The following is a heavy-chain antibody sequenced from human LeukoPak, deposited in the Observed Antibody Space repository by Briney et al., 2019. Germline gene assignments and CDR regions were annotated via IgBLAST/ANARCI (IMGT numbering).Heavy chain of an antibody. CDR1: GGSLGNYY. CDR3: ARSGTVGAMPV. Sequence: SETLSLTCTVSGGSLGNYYWSWIRLPPGKGLEWIGYIYYSGSTNYNPSLKSRVTISVDTSENQFSLKLSSVTAADTAVYYCARSGTVGAMPVWGQGTLVTVSS. V-gene: IGHV4-59*08. D-gene: IGHD1-26*01. J-gene: IGHJ4*02. CDR2: IYYSGST.